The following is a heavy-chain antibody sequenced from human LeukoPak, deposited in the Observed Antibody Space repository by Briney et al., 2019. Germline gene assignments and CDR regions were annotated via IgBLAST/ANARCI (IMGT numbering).Heavy chain of an antibody. CDR1: GGSISSGGYY. CDR3: ARGSDYQLLYRPYWFDP. V-gene: IGHV4-30-2*01. J-gene: IGHJ5*02. Sequence: PSQTLSLTCTVSGGSISSGGYYWSWIRQPPGKGLEWIGYIYHSGSTYYNPSLKSRVTISVDRSKNQFSLKLSSVTAADTAVYYCARGSDYQLLYRPYWFDPWGQGTLVTVSS. D-gene: IGHD2-2*02. CDR2: IYHSGST.